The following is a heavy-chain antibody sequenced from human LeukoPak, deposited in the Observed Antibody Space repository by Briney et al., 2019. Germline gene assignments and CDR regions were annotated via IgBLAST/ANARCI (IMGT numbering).Heavy chain of an antibody. D-gene: IGHD2-2*01. V-gene: IGHV3-48*01. J-gene: IGHJ4*02. CDR3: ASGYCGTASCFY. Sequence: GGSLRLSCAASGLSFSSYTMMWVRQAPGKGLELISYISSKSRTVYYADSVKGRFTISRDNAKNSLFLQMNSLRVEDTAVYYCASGYCGTASCFYWGQGTLVTVSP. CDR2: ISSKSRTV. CDR1: GLSFSSYT.